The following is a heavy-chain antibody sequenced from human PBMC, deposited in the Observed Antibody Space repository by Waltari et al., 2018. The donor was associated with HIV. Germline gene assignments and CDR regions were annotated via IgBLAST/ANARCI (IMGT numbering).Heavy chain of an antibody. J-gene: IGHJ4*02. CDR2: IYHSGST. Sequence: QLQLQESGPGLVKPSETLSLTCTVSGGSISSSNYFLGWTRQPPGKGLECIGSIYHSGSTYYNPSLKSRVTISVDTSKSQFSLKLSSVTAADTAVYYCASTGYTYGLDYWGQGTLVTVSS. V-gene: IGHV4-39*01. D-gene: IGHD5-18*01. CDR1: GGSISSSNYF. CDR3: ASTGYTYGLDY.